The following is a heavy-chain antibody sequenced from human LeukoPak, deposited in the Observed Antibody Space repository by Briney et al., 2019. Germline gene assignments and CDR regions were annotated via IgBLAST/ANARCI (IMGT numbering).Heavy chain of an antibody. J-gene: IGHJ4*02. D-gene: IGHD3-3*01. CDR2: IYYSGST. CDR1: GGSISSGGYY. CDR3: ARATQGFGVVLFDY. V-gene: IGHV4-31*03. Sequence: SETLSLTCTVSGGSISSGGYYWSWIRQHPGKGLEWIGYIYYSGSTYYNPPLKSRVTISVDTSKNQFSLKLSSVTAADTAVYYCARATQGFGVVLFDYWGQGTLVTVSS.